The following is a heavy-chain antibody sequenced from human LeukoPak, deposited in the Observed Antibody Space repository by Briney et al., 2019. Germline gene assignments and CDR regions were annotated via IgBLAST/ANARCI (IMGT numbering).Heavy chain of an antibody. CDR2: IYYSGST. CDR3: ARAPFAELFNWFDP. Sequence: SETLSLTCTVSGGSISSYYWSWIRQPPGKGLEWIGSIYYSGSTYYDPSLKSRVTISVDTSKNQFSLKLSSVTAADTAVYYCARAPFAELFNWFDPWGQGTLVTVSS. CDR1: GGSISSYY. V-gene: IGHV4-39*07. J-gene: IGHJ5*02. D-gene: IGHD3-10*01.